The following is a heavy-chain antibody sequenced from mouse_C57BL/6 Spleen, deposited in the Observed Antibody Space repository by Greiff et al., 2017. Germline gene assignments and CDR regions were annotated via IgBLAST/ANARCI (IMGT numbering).Heavy chain of an antibody. CDR3: AIGLLLRGYAMGY. CDR2: INPSTGGT. CDR1: GYSFTGYY. D-gene: IGHD1-1*01. J-gene: IGHJ4*01. Sequence: VQLKEPGPELVKPGASVKISCKASGYSFTGYYMHWVKQSPEKSLEWIGEINPSTGGTTYNQKFKAKAPLTVDKSSSTAYMQLNSLTSEDSAGYYCAIGLLLRGYAMGYWGQGTSVTVSS. V-gene: IGHV1-42*01.